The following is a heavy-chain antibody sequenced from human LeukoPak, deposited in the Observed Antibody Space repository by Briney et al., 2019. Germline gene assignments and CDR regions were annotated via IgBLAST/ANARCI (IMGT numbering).Heavy chain of an antibody. D-gene: IGHD6-13*01. J-gene: IGHJ4*02. CDR3: ARDTSSSWYRGPDY. CDR2: INTNTGNP. CDR1: GYTFTSYA. Sequence: ASVKVSCKASGYTFTSYAMNWVRQAPGQGLEWMGRINTNTGNPTYAQGFTGRFVFSLDTSVSTAYLQISSLKAEDTAVYYCARDTSSSWYRGPDYWGQGTLVTVSS. V-gene: IGHV7-4-1*02.